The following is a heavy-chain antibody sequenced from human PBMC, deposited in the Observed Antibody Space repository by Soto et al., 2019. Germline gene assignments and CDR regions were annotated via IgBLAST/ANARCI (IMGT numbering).Heavy chain of an antibody. V-gene: IGHV1-69*06. D-gene: IGHD2-21*02. CDR3: ASKAACGGDCYAVDS. J-gene: IGHJ4*02. CDR1: GGIFSSNT. Sequence: QVYLVQSGAEVKKPGSSVKISCKASGGIFSSNTINWLRQAAGQGLEWMGGIIPLFGTANYAEKFQGRVTITADKSTKTEYMELTSLRSEDTAVYYCASKAACGGDCYAVDSWGQGTLVTVSS. CDR2: IIPLFGTA.